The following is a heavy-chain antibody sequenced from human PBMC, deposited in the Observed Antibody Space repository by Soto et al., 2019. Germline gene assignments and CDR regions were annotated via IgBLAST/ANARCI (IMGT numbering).Heavy chain of an antibody. CDR1: GFPFSTYV. CDR3: ATSYDSSGYDY. J-gene: IGHJ4*02. D-gene: IGHD3-22*01. Sequence: GGSLRLSCAASGFPFSTYVMSWVRQAPGKGLDWVSSITGSGGVTHYADSVKGRFTVSRDDSKNTLFLQMNSLKAEDTAVYYCATSYDSSGYDYWGQGTLVTVSS. CDR2: ITGSGGVT. V-gene: IGHV3-23*01.